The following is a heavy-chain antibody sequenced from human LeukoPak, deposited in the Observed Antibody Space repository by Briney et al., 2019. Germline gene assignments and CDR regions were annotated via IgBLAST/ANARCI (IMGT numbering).Heavy chain of an antibody. J-gene: IGHJ5*02. CDR2: ISCEGDNK. CDR3: AKDLNLYCSSTSCWGGFDP. D-gene: IGHD2-2*01. Sequence: GVSLRLSCGAWGFTFSIWGVQGLHQSPGGGREGGAVISCEGDNKYCPDCVKDRFPISRDNSTNTLYLQMNSLRAEDTAVYYCAKDLNLYCSSTSCWGGFDPWGQGTLVTVSS. V-gene: IGHV3-30*18. CDR1: GFTFSIWG.